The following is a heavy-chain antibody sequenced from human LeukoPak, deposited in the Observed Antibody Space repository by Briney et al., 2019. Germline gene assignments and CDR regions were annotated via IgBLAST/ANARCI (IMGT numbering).Heavy chain of an antibody. CDR3: ARASAPPTYYYYYGMDV. CDR2: IWYDGSNK. CDR1: GFTFSSYG. Sequence: GRSLRLSCAASGFTFSSYGMHWVRQAPGKGLEWVAVIWYDGSNKYYADSVKGRFTISRDNSKNTLYLQMNSLRAEDTALYYCARASAPPTYYYYYGMDVWGQGTTVTVSS. J-gene: IGHJ6*02. V-gene: IGHV3-33*01.